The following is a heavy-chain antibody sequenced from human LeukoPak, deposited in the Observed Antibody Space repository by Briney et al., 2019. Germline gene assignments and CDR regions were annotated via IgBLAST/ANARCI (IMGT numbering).Heavy chain of an antibody. V-gene: IGHV3-21*01. CDR1: GFTFSSYS. Sequence: GGSLRLSCAASGFTFSSYSMNWVRQAPGKGLEWVSSISSSSSYIYYADSVKGRFTISRDGAKSSLFLQMNSLRAEDTAVYYCARASDTSWDYYYMDVWGKGATVTVSS. CDR3: ARASDTSWDYYYMDV. D-gene: IGHD2-2*01. CDR2: ISSSSSYI. J-gene: IGHJ6*03.